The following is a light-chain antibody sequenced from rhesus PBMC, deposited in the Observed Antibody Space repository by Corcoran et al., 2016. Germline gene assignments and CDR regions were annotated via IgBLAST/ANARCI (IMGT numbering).Light chain of an antibody. Sequence: DIQMTQSPSSLSASVGDRVTITCRASQGINNYLSWYQQKPGKAPTLLIYAASSLQTGVSSRFSGSGSGTDYTLTISSLQPEDVATYYCLQDYTTPWTFGQGTKVEIK. CDR3: LQDYTTPWT. CDR1: QGINNY. V-gene: IGKV1-94*01. J-gene: IGKJ1*01. CDR2: AAS.